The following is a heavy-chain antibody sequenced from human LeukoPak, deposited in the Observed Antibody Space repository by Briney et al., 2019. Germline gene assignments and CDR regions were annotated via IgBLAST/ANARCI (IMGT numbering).Heavy chain of an antibody. CDR1: GGSFSGYY. CDR2: INHSGST. CDR3: ARIGDTAMAYAFDI. J-gene: IGHJ3*02. D-gene: IGHD5-18*01. V-gene: IGHV4-34*01. Sequence: SETLSLTCAVYGGSFSGYYWSWIRQPPGKGLEWIGEINHSGSTNYNPSLKSRVTISVDTSKNQFSLKLSSVTAADTAVYYCARIGDTAMAYAFDIWGRGTMVTVSS.